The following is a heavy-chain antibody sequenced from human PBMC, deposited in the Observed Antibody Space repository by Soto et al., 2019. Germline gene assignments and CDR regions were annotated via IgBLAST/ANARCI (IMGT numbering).Heavy chain of an antibody. V-gene: IGHV3-30-3*01. D-gene: IGHD3-16*01. CDR3: ARASGHIYAALHGPFDH. CDR2: ISHDGNNK. CDR1: GFTFNRHP. J-gene: IGHJ4*02. Sequence: GGSLRLSCAASGFTFNRHPLHWVRQAPGKGLEWVAVISHDGNNKYYADSVKGRFTISRDNSMNMLYLQMHGLRTEDTAIFYCARASGHIYAALHGPFDHWGQGALVTVSS.